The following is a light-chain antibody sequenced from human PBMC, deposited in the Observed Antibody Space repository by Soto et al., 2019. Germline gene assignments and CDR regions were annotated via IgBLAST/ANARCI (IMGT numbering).Light chain of an antibody. Sequence: DVVMTQSPLSLPVTLGQPASISCRSSQSLVYSDGNNYLNWFHQRPGQSPRRLIYKVSNRDSGVPDRFSGSGSGTDFTLKISRVEAEDVGVYYCMQGTYWPRLTFGGGTKVEIK. V-gene: IGKV2-30*01. CDR1: QSLVYSDGNNY. J-gene: IGKJ4*01. CDR3: MQGTYWPRLT. CDR2: KVS.